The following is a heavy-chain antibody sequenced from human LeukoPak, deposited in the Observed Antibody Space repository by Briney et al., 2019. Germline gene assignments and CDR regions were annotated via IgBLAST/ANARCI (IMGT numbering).Heavy chain of an antibody. D-gene: IGHD2-2*01. CDR1: GYSFTSYW. CDR3: ARRVGYCSSTSCPNFDY. J-gene: IGHJ4*02. V-gene: IGHV5-51*01. CDR2: IYPGDSDT. Sequence: GESLKISCKGSGYSFTSYWIGWVRQVPGKGLEWMGIIYPGDSDTRYSPSFQGQVTISADKSISTAYLQWSSPKASDTAMYYCARRVGYCSSTSCPNFDYWGQGTLVTVSS.